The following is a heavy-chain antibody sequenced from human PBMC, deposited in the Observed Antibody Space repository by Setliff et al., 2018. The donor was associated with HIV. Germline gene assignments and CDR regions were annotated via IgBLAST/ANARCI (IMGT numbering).Heavy chain of an antibody. CDR1: GFTFSSYA. CDR3: AKDRYDSSGHPS. D-gene: IGHD3-22*01. V-gene: IGHV3-23*01. Sequence: GGSLRLSCAASGFTFSSYAMSWVRQAPGKGLEWVSAISGSGGSTYYADSVKGRFAISRDNSKNTLYLQMNSLRAEDTAVYYCAKDRYDSSGHPSWGQGTLVTVSS. J-gene: IGHJ5*02. CDR2: ISGSGGST.